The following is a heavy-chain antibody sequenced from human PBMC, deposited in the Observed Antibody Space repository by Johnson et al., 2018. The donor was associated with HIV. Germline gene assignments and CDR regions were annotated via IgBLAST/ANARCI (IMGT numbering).Heavy chain of an antibody. J-gene: IGHJ3*01. Sequence: QVQLVESGGGVVQPGRSLRLSCAASGFTFSSYAMHWVRQAPGKGLEWVAVIPYDGYNKYYVDSVKGRFTISRDNAKNSLYLQMNSLRADDTAVYYCARERATLFFRASGAAFNVWGQGTMVTVSS. V-gene: IGHV3-30-3*01. CDR1: GFTFSSYA. CDR2: IPYDGYNK. D-gene: IGHD3-3*01. CDR3: ARERATLFFRASGAAFNV.